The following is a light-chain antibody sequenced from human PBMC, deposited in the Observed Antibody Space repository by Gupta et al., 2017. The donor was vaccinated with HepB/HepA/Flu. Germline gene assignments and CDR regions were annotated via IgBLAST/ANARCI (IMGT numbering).Light chain of an antibody. CDR2: KVS. J-gene: IGKJ5*01. V-gene: IGKV2-30*01. CDR3: RNDSHGGHT. CDR1: QSLVGWGGDVD. Sequence: DVVMTQSPLSLPVTLGPPASIPCRSSQSLVGWGGDVDLNWLQRRPGKSPRRLRYKVSNRDAGGQERFRRPGSGTDWTRRMRRVEAENVGVDEGRNDSHGGHTF.